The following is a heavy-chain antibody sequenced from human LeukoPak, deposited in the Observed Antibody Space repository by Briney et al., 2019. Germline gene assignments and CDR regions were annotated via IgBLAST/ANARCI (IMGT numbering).Heavy chain of an antibody. CDR3: TTEGLPGSFDY. V-gene: IGHV3-15*01. J-gene: IGHJ4*02. Sequence: PGRSLRLSCAASGFTFSSYAMHWVRQAPGKGLEWVGRIKNKADAGTAEYAAPVKGRFTISRDDSKNTVYLQMNSLETGDTAMYYCTTEGLPGSFDYWGQGTLVTVSS. CDR2: IKNKADAGTA. D-gene: IGHD4-11*01. CDR1: GFTFSSYA.